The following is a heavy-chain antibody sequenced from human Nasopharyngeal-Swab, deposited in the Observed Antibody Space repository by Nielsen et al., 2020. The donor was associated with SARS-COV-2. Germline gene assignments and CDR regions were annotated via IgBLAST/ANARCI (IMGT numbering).Heavy chain of an antibody. J-gene: IGHJ4*02. Sequence: GESLKISCAASGFTFSSYWMHWVRQAPGKGLVWVSRINSDGSSTSYADSVKGRFTISRDNSKNTLYLQMNSLRAEDTAVYYCANDLHCSGGSCYYRDYWGQGTLVTVSS. CDR3: ANDLHCSGGSCYYRDY. CDR1: GFTFSSYW. CDR2: INSDGSST. D-gene: IGHD2-15*01. V-gene: IGHV3-74*01.